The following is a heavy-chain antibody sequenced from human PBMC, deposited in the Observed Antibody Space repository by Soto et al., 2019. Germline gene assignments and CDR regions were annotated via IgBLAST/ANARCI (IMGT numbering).Heavy chain of an antibody. Sequence: QMQLVQSGPEVKKPGTSVKVSCKASGFTFTNSAVQWVRQARGQRLEWIGWIVVGSGNTNYAQKFQERVTITRDMSTNTAYMELDSLRSEDTAVYYCATLLTSGWYPNGFDPWGRGTLITVSS. D-gene: IGHD6-19*01. CDR2: IVVGSGNT. V-gene: IGHV1-58*01. J-gene: IGHJ5*02. CDR3: ATLLTSGWYPNGFDP. CDR1: GFTFTNSA.